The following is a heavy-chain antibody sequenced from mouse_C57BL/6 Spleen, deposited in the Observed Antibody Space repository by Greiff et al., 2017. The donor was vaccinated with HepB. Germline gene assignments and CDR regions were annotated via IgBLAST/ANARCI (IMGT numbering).Heavy chain of an antibody. J-gene: IGHJ4*01. V-gene: IGHV1-53*01. Sequence: QVQLQQPGPELVKPGASVKLSCKASGYTFTSYWMHWVKQRPGQGLEWIGNINPSNGGTNYNEKFKSKATLTVDKSSSTAYMQLSSLTSEDSAVYYCARTDYYLGAMDYWGQGTSVTVSS. CDR1: GYTFTSYW. CDR2: INPSNGGT. CDR3: ARTDYYLGAMDY. D-gene: IGHD2-1*01.